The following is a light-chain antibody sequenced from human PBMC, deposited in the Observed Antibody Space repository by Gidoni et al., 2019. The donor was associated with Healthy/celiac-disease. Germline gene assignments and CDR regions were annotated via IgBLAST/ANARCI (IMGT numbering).Light chain of an antibody. V-gene: IGKV3-11*01. CDR3: QQRSNWPPFT. J-gene: IGKJ3*01. CDR1: QSVSSY. CDR2: DAS. Sequence: DIVLTQSPATLSLSPGERATLSCRASQSVSSYLAWYQQNPGQAPRLLISDASNRATGIPARFSGSGSGTDFILTISSLEPEDFAVYYCQQRSNWPPFTFGPGTKVDIK.